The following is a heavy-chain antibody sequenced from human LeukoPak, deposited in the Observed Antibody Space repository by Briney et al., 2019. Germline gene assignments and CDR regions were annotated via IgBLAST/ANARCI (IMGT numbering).Heavy chain of an antibody. Sequence: SETLSLTCTVSGGSISSGSYCWRWIRQPAGKGLEWIGHIHTSGSTNHNPSLKSRVTISVDTSKNQFSLKLSSVTAADTAVYYCARCVGLGVVTANWFDPWGQGTLVTVSS. CDR2: IHTSGST. D-gene: IGHD2-21*02. J-gene: IGHJ5*02. CDR1: GGSISSGSYC. CDR3: ARCVGLGVVTANWFDP. V-gene: IGHV4-61*09.